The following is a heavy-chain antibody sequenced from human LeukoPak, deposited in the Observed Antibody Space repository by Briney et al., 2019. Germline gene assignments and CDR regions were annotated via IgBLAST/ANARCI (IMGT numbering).Heavy chain of an antibody. CDR1: GYTFTGHY. J-gene: IGHJ4*02. CDR2: INPNSGGT. V-gene: IGHV1-2*02. Sequence: ASVKVSCKASGYTFTGHYMHWVRQAPGQGLEWMGWINPNSGGTNYAQKFQGRVTMTRDTSISTAYMELSRLRSDDTAVYYCARVLRYFDWLPYQAEYYFDYWGQGTLVTVSS. D-gene: IGHD3-9*01. CDR3: ARVLRYFDWLPYQAEYYFDY.